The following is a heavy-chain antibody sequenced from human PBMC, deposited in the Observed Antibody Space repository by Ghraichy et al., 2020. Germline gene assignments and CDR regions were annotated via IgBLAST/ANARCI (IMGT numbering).Heavy chain of an antibody. V-gene: IGHV3-23*01. D-gene: IGHD2-2*01. CDR3: AKESVVVPAAIDY. J-gene: IGHJ4*02. CDR2: ISGSGGGT. Sequence: GGSLRLSCAASGFTFSSFAMSWVRQAPGKGLEWVSAISGSGGGTYYADSVKGRFTISRDNSKNTLYLQMNSLRAEDTAVNYCAKESVVVPAAIDYWGQGTLVTVSS. CDR1: GFTFSSFA.